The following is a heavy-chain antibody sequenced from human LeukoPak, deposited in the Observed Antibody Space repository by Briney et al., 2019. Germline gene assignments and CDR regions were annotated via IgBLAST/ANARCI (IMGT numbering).Heavy chain of an antibody. D-gene: IGHD4-17*01. V-gene: IGHV7-4-1*01. CDR2: IDTNTGNP. J-gene: IGHJ6*03. Sequence: ASVKVSCKASGYTLTDHAINWVRQAPGQGLEYMGWIDTNTGNPTYAQAFTGRIVFSLDTSVSTAYLQIGSLKAEDTAVYFCARDTTVTTEGVYYYYMDVWGKGTTVTVSS. CDR1: GYTLTDHA. CDR3: ARDTTVTTEGVYYYYMDV.